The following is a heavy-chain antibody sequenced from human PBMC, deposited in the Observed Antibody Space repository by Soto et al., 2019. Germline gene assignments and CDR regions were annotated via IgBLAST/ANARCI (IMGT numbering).Heavy chain of an antibody. J-gene: IGHJ3*01. Sequence: DVQLVESGGGLIQPGESLRLSCVAFGLTVSGTKYVAWVRQAPGKGLEWVSALYDVFGSFYADSVKGRFTTSSDRSRSTVYLQMNDLMPDETAVYYCASWREREHAFDVWCQGTAVIVSP. V-gene: IGHV3-53*01. CDR3: ASWREREHAFDV. CDR1: GLTVSGTKY. CDR2: LYDVFGS. D-gene: IGHD1-1*01.